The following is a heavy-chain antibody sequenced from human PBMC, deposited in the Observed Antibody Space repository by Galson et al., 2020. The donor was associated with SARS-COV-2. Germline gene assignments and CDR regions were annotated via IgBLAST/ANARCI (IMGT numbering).Heavy chain of an antibody. J-gene: IGHJ4*02. CDR2: ISAYNGNT. CDR3: ARDEAVAGAFDY. V-gene: IGHV1-18*01. D-gene: IGHD6-19*01. CDR1: GYTFTSYG. Sequence: ASVKVSCKASGYTFTSYGISWVRQAPGQGLEWMGWISAYNGNTIYAQKLQDRVTLTTDTSTNTAYMDLRSLTSDDTAVYYYARDEAVAGAFDYWGQGTLVTVSS.